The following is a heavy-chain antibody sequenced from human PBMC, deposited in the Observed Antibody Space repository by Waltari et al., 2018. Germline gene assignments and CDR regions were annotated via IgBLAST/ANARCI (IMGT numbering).Heavy chain of an antibody. CDR1: GGSISSGSSY. J-gene: IGHJ2*01. CDR3: ARGSSSPWYFDL. CDR2: IYTSGST. D-gene: IGHD6-6*01. V-gene: IGHV4-61*09. Sequence: QVQLQESGPGLVKPSQTLSLTCTVSGGSISSGSSYWSWIRQPAGTGLEWIGYIYTSGSTNYNPSLKSRVTRSVDTSKNQFSLKLSSVTAADTAVYYCARGSSSPWYFDLWGRGTLVTVSS.